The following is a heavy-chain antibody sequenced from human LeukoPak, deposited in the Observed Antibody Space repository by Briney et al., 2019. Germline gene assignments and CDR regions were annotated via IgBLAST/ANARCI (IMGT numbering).Heavy chain of an antibody. J-gene: IGHJ5*02. D-gene: IGHD6-13*01. CDR2: ISWNSGSI. Sequence: GGSLRLSCAASGFTFDDYAMHWVRQAPGKGLEWVSGISWNSGSITYAGSVKGRFTISRDNTKNSLYLQMNSLSAEDTALYYCAKGCGISCYDWFDPWGQGTLVTVSS. CDR1: GFTFDDYA. CDR3: AKGCGISCYDWFDP. V-gene: IGHV3-9*01.